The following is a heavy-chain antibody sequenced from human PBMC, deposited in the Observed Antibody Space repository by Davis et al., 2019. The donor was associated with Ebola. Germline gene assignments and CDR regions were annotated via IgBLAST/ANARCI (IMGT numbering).Heavy chain of an antibody. V-gene: IGHV4-39*01. Sequence: MPSETLSLTCTVSGGSISSSSYYWGWIRQPPGKGLEWIGSIYYSGSTYYNPSLKSRVTISVDTSKNQFSLKLSSVTAADTAVYYCARQRRLGYCSSTSCYNNWFDPWGQGTLVTVSS. J-gene: IGHJ5*02. CDR3: ARQRRLGYCSSTSCYNNWFDP. D-gene: IGHD2-2*01. CDR1: GGSISSSSYY. CDR2: IYYSGST.